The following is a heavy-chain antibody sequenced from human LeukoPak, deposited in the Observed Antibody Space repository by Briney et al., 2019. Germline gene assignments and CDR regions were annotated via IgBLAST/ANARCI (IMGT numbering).Heavy chain of an antibody. CDR3: ARDPAATYSGTYYFDY. D-gene: IGHD1-26*01. CDR2: INPNSGGT. V-gene: IGHV1-2*02. CDR1: GYTFTGCY. J-gene: IGHJ4*02. Sequence: ASVKVSCKASGYTFTGCYMHWVRQAPGQGLEWMGWINPNSGGTNHAQNFQGRVTMTRDTSISTAYMELSSLRSDDTAVYYCARDPAATYSGTYYFDYWGQGTLVTVSS.